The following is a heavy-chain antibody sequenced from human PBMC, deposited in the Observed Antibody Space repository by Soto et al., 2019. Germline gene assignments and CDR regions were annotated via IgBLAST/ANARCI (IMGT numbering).Heavy chain of an antibody. CDR2: ISGSGGST. CDR3: AKEGLRSVAPQYYYYGMDV. CDR1: GFTFSSYA. D-gene: IGHD4-17*01. V-gene: IGHV3-23*01. Sequence: PGGSLRLSCAASGFTFSSYAMSWVRQAPVNVLELVSAISGSGGSTYYADSVKGRFTISRDNSKNTLYLQMNSLRAEDTAVYYCAKEGLRSVAPQYYYYGMDVWGQGTTVTVSS. J-gene: IGHJ6*02.